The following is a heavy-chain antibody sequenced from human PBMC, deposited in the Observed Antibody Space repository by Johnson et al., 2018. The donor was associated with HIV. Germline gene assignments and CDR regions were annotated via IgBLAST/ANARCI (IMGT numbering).Heavy chain of an antibody. CDR1: GFTFSSYA. V-gene: IGHV3-30*04. CDR2: ISYDGSNK. Sequence: QVQLVESGGGLVQPGRSLRLSCAASGFTFSSYAMHWVRQAPGKGLEWVAVISYDGSNKYYADSVKGRFTISRDNSKNTLYLQMNSLRAEDTAVYYCAIIPPGGGGKGADAFDIWGQGTMVTVSS. CDR3: AIIPPGGGGKGADAFDI. J-gene: IGHJ3*02. D-gene: IGHD3-16*01.